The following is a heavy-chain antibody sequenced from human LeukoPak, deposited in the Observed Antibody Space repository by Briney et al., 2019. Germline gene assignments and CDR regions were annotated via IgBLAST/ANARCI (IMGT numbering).Heavy chain of an antibody. CDR3: ARSSLAVYFNY. D-gene: IGHD6-19*01. J-gene: IGHJ4*02. CDR1: GGSFSGYY. V-gene: IGHV4-34*01. CDR2: INHSGST. Sequence: PSETLSLTCAVYGGSFSGYYWSWIRQPPGKGLEWIGEINHSGSTNYNPSLKSRVTISVDTSKNQFSLKLSSVTAADTAIYFCARSSLAVYFNYWGQGTLVTASS.